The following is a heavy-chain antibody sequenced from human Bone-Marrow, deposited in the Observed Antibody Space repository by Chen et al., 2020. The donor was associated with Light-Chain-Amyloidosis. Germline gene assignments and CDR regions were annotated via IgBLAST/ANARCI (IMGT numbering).Heavy chain of an antibody. Sequence: EVQLEQSGPEVIKPGESLKISCKGSGYTFPNYWIGWVRQMPGKGLEWMGVIYPDDSDASYSPSFEGQVTISADKSITTAYLQWRSLKASDTAMYSCARRRDGYNFDYWGQGTLVTVSS. D-gene: IGHD5-12*01. V-gene: IGHV5-51*01. CDR3: ARRRDGYNFDY. CDR2: IYPDDSDA. J-gene: IGHJ4*02. CDR1: GYTFPNYW.